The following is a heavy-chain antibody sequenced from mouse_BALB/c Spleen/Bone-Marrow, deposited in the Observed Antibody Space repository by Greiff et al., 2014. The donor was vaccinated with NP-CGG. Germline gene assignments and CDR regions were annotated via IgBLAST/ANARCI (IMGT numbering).Heavy chain of an antibody. J-gene: IGHJ4*01. V-gene: IGHV1-77*01. CDR1: GYTLNDYY. CDR2: IYPGSGNT. Sequence: QVQLKQSGAELARPGPSVKLSCKASGYTLNDYYINWVKQRTGQGLEWIGEIYPGSGNTYYNEKYKGKATLTTDNAFSADYMQLSILKSKDSAVYFCARYGDGSPMDAMDYWGQGTSVTVSS. CDR3: ARYGDGSPMDAMDY. D-gene: IGHD2-13*01.